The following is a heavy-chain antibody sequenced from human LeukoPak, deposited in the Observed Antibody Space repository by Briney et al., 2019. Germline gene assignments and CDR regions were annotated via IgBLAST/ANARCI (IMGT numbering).Heavy chain of an antibody. CDR2: ISGRGGST. Sequence: GGSLRLSCAASGFTFSSYAMSWVRQAPGKGLEWVSAISGRGGSTYYADSVKGRFTISRDNSKNTLYLQMNSLRAEDTAVYYCAKDDYDFWSGYLYWGQGTLVTVSS. J-gene: IGHJ4*02. CDR1: GFTFSSYA. CDR3: AKDDYDFWSGYLY. V-gene: IGHV3-23*01. D-gene: IGHD3-3*01.